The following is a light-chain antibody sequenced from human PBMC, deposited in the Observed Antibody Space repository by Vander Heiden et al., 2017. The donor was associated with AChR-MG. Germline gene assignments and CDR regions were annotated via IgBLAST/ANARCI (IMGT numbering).Light chain of an antibody. Sequence: DIQMTQSPSSLSASVGDRVTITCRASQSISSYLNWYQQKPGKAPKLLIYAASSLQSGVPSRFSGSGSGTDFTLTISSLQPEDFATYYCQQRDGTPYTFGQWTKLEIK. CDR3: QQRDGTPYT. CDR2: AAS. CDR1: QSISSY. V-gene: IGKV1-39*01. J-gene: IGKJ2*01.